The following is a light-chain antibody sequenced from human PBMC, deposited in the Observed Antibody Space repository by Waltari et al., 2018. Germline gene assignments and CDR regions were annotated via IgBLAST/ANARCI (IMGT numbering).Light chain of an antibody. J-gene: IGLJ1*01. CDR2: QDV. V-gene: IGLV3-1*01. Sequence: SYDLTQSPSLSVSPGQTASIPCSGDALEQKYVCWYQQKPGQSPVLVIYQDVRRPSEIPGRFSGSNSGNTATLTISGTQPMDEADYYCQAWDSGVAGVFGTGTKVTVL. CDR3: QAWDSGVAGV. CDR1: ALEQKY.